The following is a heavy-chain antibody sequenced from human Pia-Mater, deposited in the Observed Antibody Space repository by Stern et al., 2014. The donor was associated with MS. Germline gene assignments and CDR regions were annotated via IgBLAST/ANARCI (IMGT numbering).Heavy chain of an antibody. V-gene: IGHV3-74*01. CDR2: IDSDGSTT. Sequence: EVQLVESGGGLVQPGGSLSLSCAASGFTFSSYWMHWVRQAPGKGLVWVSRIDSDGSTTSYEDSVKGRFTISRDNAKNTVYLQMNSLRAEDTAVYYCARAISAMVRGVTDYWGQGTLVTVSS. CDR1: GFTFSSYW. D-gene: IGHD3-10*01. CDR3: ARAISAMVRGVTDY. J-gene: IGHJ4*02.